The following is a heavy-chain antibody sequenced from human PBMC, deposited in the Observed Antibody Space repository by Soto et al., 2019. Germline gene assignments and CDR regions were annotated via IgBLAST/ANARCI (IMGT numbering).Heavy chain of an antibody. CDR2: IYWDDDK. D-gene: IGHD3-22*01. CDR1: GFSLSTSGVG. CDR3: AHSLTRSYYDSSGYYGIYYYYGMDV. V-gene: IGHV2-5*02. J-gene: IGHJ6*02. Sequence: QITLKESGPTLVKPTQTLTLTCTFSGFSLSTSGVGVGWIRQPPGKALEWLALIYWDDDKRYSPSLKSRLTXXKDTSKNQVVXXMXNXXPVDTATYYCAHSLTRSYYDSSGYYGIYYYYGMDVWGQGTTVTVSS.